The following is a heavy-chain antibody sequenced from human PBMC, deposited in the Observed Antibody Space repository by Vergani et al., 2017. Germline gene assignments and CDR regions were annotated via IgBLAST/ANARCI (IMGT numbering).Heavy chain of an antibody. V-gene: IGHV3-30*02. CDR3: AKDQDYYDSSGAGWYFDY. CDR1: GYTLTELS. Sequence: QVQLVQSGAEVKKPGASVKVSCKASGYTLTELSMHWVRQAPGKGLEWVAFIRYDGSNKYYADSVKGRFTISRDNSKNTLYLQMNSLRAEDTAVYYCAKDQDYYDSSGAGWYFDYWGQGTLVTVSS. CDR2: IRYDGSNK. D-gene: IGHD3-22*01. J-gene: IGHJ4*02.